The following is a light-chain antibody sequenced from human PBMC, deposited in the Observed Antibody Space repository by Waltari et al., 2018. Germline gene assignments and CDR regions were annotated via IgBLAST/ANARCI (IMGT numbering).Light chain of an antibody. CDR3: FQHGEYPRT. CDR2: DAS. V-gene: IGKV1-6*01. CDR1: QNIGID. Sequence: AVQMTQSPSSLSASVGDRVTITCRTSQNIGIDLGWYQQKPGKAPKLLIFDASNLKMGCPSRFSGRRSGTDFTLTLSSLQPEDFATYYCFQHGEYPRTFGQGTKVEVK. J-gene: IGKJ1*01.